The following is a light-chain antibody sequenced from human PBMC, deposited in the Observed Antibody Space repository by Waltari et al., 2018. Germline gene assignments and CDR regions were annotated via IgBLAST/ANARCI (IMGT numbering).Light chain of an antibody. Sequence: SYELTQPPSVSVSPGQTARITCSGDALPKQYAYWYQQKPGQAPVLVIYKDSERPSGIPERFSCSSSGTTVTLTISGVQAEDEADYYCQSADSSGTYRVFGTGTKVTVL. CDR1: ALPKQY. CDR2: KDS. V-gene: IGLV3-25*03. CDR3: QSADSSGTYRV. J-gene: IGLJ1*01.